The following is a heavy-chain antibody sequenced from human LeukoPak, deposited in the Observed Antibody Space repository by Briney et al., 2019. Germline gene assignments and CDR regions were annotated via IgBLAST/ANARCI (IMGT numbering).Heavy chain of an antibody. D-gene: IGHD3-10*01. CDR3: AREDPRGYYFDT. CDR1: GYSMSSGYY. CDR2: VFYTGTMY. V-gene: IGHV4-38-2*02. Sequence: PSETLSLTCTVSGYSMSSGYYWGWIRQPPGRGLEWIGSVFYTGTMYYYTPSLKSRVSISIDTSKNQFSLRLNSVTAADTAVYYCAREDPRGYYFDTWGQGTLVTVSS. J-gene: IGHJ4*02.